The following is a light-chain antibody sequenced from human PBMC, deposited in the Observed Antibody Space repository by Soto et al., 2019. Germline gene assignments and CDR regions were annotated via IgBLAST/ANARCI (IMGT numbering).Light chain of an antibody. CDR3: CSYAGSSTWV. V-gene: IGLV2-23*01. CDR2: EGS. J-gene: IGLJ3*02. Sequence: QSALTQPASVSGSPGQSITISCTGTSSDVGSYNLVSWYQQLPDKAPKLMIYEGSKRPSGVTNRFSGSKSGNTASLTISGLQAEDEADYYCCSYAGSSTWVFGGGTKRTVL. CDR1: SSDVGSYNL.